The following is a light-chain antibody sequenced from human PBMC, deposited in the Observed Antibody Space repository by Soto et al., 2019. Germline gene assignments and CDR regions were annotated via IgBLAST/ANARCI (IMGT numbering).Light chain of an antibody. Sequence: EIVVTQSPATLSVSPGERATLSCRASQSVSSNLAWYQQKPGQAPRLLIYGASIRATGIPARFSGSGSGTEFTLTISSLQSEDFAVYYCQQYNNWPPWTFGQGTKVDIK. V-gene: IGKV3-15*01. J-gene: IGKJ1*01. CDR3: QQYNNWPPWT. CDR1: QSVSSN. CDR2: GAS.